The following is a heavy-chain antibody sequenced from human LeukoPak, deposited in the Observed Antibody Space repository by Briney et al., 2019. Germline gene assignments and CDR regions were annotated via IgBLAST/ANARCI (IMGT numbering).Heavy chain of an antibody. J-gene: IGHJ2*01. CDR2: IYTSGST. D-gene: IGHD3-22*01. Sequence: SETLSLTCTVSGGSISSHYWSWIRQPPGKGLEWIGRIYTSGSTNYNPSLKSRVTMSVDTSKNQFSLKLSSVTAADTAVYYCARDYYDSSGYYYWYFDLWGRGTLVTVSS. CDR3: ARDYYDSSGYYYWYFDL. V-gene: IGHV4-4*07. CDR1: GGSISSHY.